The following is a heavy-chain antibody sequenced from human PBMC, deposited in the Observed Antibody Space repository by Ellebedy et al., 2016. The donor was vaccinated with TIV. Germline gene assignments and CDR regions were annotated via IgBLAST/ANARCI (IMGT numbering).Heavy chain of an antibody. D-gene: IGHD3-22*01. J-gene: IGHJ4*02. Sequence: PGGSLRLSCEVSGSTLGGYWMHWVRQAPGKGLVWVSRITTNDENYADSVKGRFTVSRDNPKNTVYLQMNSLRAEDTAVYYCGRILGGSGSRSQAIDYWGQGTLVTVSS. CDR1: GSTLGGYW. CDR2: ITTNDE. CDR3: GRILGGSGSRSQAIDY. V-gene: IGHV3-74*01.